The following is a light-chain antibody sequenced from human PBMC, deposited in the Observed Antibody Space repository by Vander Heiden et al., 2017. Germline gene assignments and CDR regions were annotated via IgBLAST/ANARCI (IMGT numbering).Light chain of an antibody. Sequence: QSALTQPRSVSGSPGQTVTISCIGTSSDVGRNNYVSWYQQHPGKAPKLIIYDVTMRPSGVADRFSGSRSAATASLTISGLQVEDEADYYGCSFVGTFTYVFGTGTKVTV. CDR2: DVT. J-gene: IGLJ1*01. CDR1: SSDVGRNNY. V-gene: IGLV2-11*01. CDR3: CSFVGTFTYV.